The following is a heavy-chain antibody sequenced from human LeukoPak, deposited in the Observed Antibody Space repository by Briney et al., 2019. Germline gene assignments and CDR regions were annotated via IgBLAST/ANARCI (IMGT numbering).Heavy chain of an antibody. Sequence: AGGSLRLSCAASGFTFSSYEMNWVRQAPGKGLEWVSYISSSGSTIYYADSVKGRFTISRDNAKNSLYLQMNSLRAEDTALYYCARARLGGDYISWGQGTLVTVSS. CDR2: ISSSGSTI. J-gene: IGHJ5*02. CDR1: GFTFSSYE. V-gene: IGHV3-48*03. D-gene: IGHD4-17*01. CDR3: ARARLGGDYIS.